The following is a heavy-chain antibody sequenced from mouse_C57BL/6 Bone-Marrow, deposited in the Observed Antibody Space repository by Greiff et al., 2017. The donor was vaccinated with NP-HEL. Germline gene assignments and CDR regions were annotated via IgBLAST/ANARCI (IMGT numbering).Heavy chain of an antibody. Sequence: VKLMESGPGLVQPSQSLSITCTVSGFSLTSYGVHWVRQSPGKGLEWLGVIWSGGSTDYNAAFISRLSISKDNSKSQVFFKMNSLQADDTAIYYCATSYYSNYLFFYYAMDYWGQGTSVTVSS. D-gene: IGHD2-5*01. CDR3: ATSYYSNYLFFYYAMDY. CDR2: IWSGGST. J-gene: IGHJ4*01. CDR1: GFSLTSYG. V-gene: IGHV2-2*01.